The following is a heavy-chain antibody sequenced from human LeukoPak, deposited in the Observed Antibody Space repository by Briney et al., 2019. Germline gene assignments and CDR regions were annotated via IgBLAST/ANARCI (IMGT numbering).Heavy chain of an antibody. CDR1: GFTLDMYA. CDR3: ARDPPFSSGWSQNYFDY. J-gene: IGHJ4*02. V-gene: IGHV3-30*04. CDR2: ISYDGGNR. D-gene: IGHD6-19*01. Sequence: GGPLRLSCAPSGFTLDMYAMHCLRQAPGKGLEWVAVISYDGGNRKYADSVKGRFTISRDNSKNTLYLETNSLGPEDTAVYYCARDPPFSSGWSQNYFDYWGEGTLVTVS.